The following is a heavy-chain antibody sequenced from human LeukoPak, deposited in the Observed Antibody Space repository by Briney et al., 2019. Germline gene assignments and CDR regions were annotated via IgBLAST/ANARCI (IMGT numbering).Heavy chain of an antibody. CDR2: ICYDGSNK. CDR3: ARGSGVVVPAAMWDY. Sequence: GRSLRLSCAASGFTFSSYGMHWVRQAPGKGLEWVAVICYDGSNKYYADSVKGRFTISRDNSKNTLYLQMNSLRAEETAVYYCARGSGVVVPAAMWDYWGQGTLVTVSS. D-gene: IGHD2-2*01. V-gene: IGHV3-33*01. J-gene: IGHJ4*02. CDR1: GFTFSSYG.